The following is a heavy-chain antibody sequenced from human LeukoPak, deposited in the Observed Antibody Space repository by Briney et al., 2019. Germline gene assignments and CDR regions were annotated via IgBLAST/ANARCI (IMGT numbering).Heavy chain of an antibody. D-gene: IGHD3-3*01. Sequence: SETLSLTCTVSGGSISSSSYYWSWIRQPPGKGLEWIGYIYYSGSTNYNPSLKSRVTISVDTSKNQFSLKLSSVTAADTAVYYCARAGYDFWGTFDYWGQGTLVTVSS. CDR1: GGSISSSSYY. V-gene: IGHV4-61*01. J-gene: IGHJ4*02. CDR2: IYYSGST. CDR3: ARAGYDFWGTFDY.